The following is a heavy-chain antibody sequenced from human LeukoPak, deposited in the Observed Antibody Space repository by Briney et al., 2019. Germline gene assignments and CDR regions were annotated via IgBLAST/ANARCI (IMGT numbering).Heavy chain of an antibody. Sequence: PSETLSLTCTVSGGSISSYYWSWIRQPPGKGLEWIGYIYYSGSTNYNPSLKSRVTISVDTSKNQFSLKLSSVTAADTAVYYCARVPLGDWFDPWGQGTLVTVSS. CDR1: GGSISSYY. V-gene: IGHV4-59*01. CDR3: ARVPLGDWFDP. J-gene: IGHJ5*02. D-gene: IGHD3-16*01. CDR2: IYYSGST.